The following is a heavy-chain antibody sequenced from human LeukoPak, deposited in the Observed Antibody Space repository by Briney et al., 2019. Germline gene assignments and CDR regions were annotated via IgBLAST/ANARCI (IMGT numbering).Heavy chain of an antibody. CDR1: RFTFSSCA. CDR2: ISGSGDST. J-gene: IGHJ4*02. V-gene: IGHV3-23*01. Sequence: GGSLRLSCAASRFTFSSCAMSWVRQAPGKGLEWVSGISGSGDSTFYADSVKGRFTISRDNSKNTLYLQMNSLRAEDTALYYCAKTTANSGYAPIDYWGQGTLVTVSS. D-gene: IGHD6-25*01. CDR3: AKTTANSGYAPIDY.